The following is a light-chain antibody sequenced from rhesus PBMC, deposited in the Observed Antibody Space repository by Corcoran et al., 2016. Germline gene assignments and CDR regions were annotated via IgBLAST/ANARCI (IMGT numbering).Light chain of an antibody. CDR3: LQSSNWPRT. J-gene: IGKJ1*01. V-gene: IGKV3-24*04. CDR2: GAS. Sequence: EIVMTQSPATLALSPGERATLSCRASQSVSSYLAWYQQKPGPAPRLLIYGASSRAPGIPDRFSGSGSGTEFTLTISSLEPEDVGVYFCLQSSNWPRTFGQGTKVEIK. CDR1: QSVSSY.